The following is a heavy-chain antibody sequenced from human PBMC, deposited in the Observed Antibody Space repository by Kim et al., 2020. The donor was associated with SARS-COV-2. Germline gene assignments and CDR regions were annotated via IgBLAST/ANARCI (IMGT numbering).Heavy chain of an antibody. CDR1: GYTFTTYS. CDR3: AKDIVGAAGDY. D-gene: IGHD1-26*01. V-gene: IGHV1-18*04. Sequence: ASVKVSCKASGYTFTTYSMTWVRQAPGQGLEWIGYVSGHNGDTNYAQKFQGRVTMTTDTSTSTAYMELRSLTSDDTAVYYCAKDIVGAAGDYWGQGTLVTVSS. CDR2: VSGHNGDT. J-gene: IGHJ4*02.